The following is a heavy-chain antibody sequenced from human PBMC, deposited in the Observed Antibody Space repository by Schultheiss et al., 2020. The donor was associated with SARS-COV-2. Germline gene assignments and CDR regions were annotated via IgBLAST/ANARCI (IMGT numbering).Heavy chain of an antibody. D-gene: IGHD1-26*01. J-gene: IGHJ3*02. CDR2: IIPILGIA. V-gene: IGHV1-69*04. CDR1: GGTFSSYA. CDR3: ARQALKMWGATDAFDI. Sequence: SVKVSCKASGGTFSSYAISWVRQAPGQGLEWMGRIIPILGIANYAQKFQGRVTITADKSTSTAYMELSSLRAEDTAVYYCARQALKMWGATDAFDIWGQGTMVTVSS.